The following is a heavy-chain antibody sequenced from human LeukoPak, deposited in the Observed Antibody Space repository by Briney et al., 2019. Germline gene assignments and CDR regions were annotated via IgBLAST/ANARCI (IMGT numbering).Heavy chain of an antibody. CDR3: ARYSSGYSTYFDY. CDR2: MYSGGST. V-gene: IGHV3-66*01. J-gene: IGHJ4*02. D-gene: IGHD3-22*01. Sequence: GGSLRLSCAASGFTVSSNYMSWVRQAPGKGLEWVSIMYSGGSTYYADSVKGRFTISRDSSKNTLFLQMNSLRAEDTAVYYCARYSSGYSTYFDYWGQGTLVTVSS. CDR1: GFTVSSNY.